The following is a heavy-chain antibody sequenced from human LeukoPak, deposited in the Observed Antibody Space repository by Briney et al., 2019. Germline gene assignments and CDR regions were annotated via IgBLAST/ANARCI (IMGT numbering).Heavy chain of an antibody. V-gene: IGHV3-48*01. Sequence: GGSLRLSCAASGFAVNTYDMHGVRQAPGEGPQWIAYFGISGTIYYADSVRGRFTISRDSAKNSLYLQMNGLRVDDTAIYYCAGYGVYPYWGQGTPVTVSS. CDR2: FGISGTI. CDR1: GFAVNTYD. J-gene: IGHJ4*02. D-gene: IGHD5/OR15-5a*01. CDR3: AGYGVYPY.